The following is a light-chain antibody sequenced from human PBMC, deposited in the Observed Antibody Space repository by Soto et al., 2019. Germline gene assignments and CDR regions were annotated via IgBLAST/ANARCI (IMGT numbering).Light chain of an antibody. CDR2: EVT. CDR3: SSYAGNNSLV. Sequence: QSALTQPPSVSGSPGQSITISCTGSSSDVGAYNFVSWYQHHPGKAPKLILYEVTTRPSGVSSRFSGSKSGNTASLTISGLQADDEANYYCSSYAGNNSLVFGGGTKVTVL. J-gene: IGLJ2*01. CDR1: SSDVGAYNF. V-gene: IGLV2-14*01.